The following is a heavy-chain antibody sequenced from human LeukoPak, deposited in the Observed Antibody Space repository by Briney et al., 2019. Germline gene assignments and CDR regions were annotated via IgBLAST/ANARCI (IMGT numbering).Heavy chain of an antibody. CDR3: TTDRSSGSYYRLGY. J-gene: IGHJ4*02. V-gene: IGHV3-15*01. CDR2: IKSNTDGGTT. CDR1: GFTFTNAW. Sequence: GGSLRLSCAASGFTFTNAWMSWVRQAPGKGLEWVGRIKSNTDGGTTDYAAPVKGRFTISRDDSKNTLYLQMNSLKTEDTAVYYCTTDRSSGSYYRLGYWGQGTLVTVSS. D-gene: IGHD1-26*01.